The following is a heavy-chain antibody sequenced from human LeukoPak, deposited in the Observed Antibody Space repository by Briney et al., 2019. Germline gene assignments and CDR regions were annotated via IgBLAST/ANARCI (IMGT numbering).Heavy chain of an antibody. CDR3: AREDRHMNWFDP. Sequence: ASVKVSCKTAGYSFTSYGVSWVRQAPGQGLEWMGWISGYNGDTNYAQKFQGRVTMTTDTSADTAYMELRSLRSDDTAVYYCAREDRHMNWFDPWGQGTLVTVSS. CDR2: ISGYNGDT. J-gene: IGHJ5*02. CDR1: GYSFTSYG. V-gene: IGHV1-18*01.